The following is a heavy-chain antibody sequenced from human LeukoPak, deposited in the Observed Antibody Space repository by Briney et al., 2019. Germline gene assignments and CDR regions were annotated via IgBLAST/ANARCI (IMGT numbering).Heavy chain of an antibody. CDR1: GYTFTGYY. Sequence: ASVKVSCKASGYTFTGYYIHWVRQAPGQGLERMAWINPNSGDTDCAQKFQGRVSMTRDTSISTAYMDLSRLTSDDTAVYYCAILLGATTNFDYWGQGTLVTVSS. V-gene: IGHV1-2*02. CDR2: INPNSGDT. J-gene: IGHJ4*02. CDR3: AILLGATTNFDY. D-gene: IGHD1-26*01.